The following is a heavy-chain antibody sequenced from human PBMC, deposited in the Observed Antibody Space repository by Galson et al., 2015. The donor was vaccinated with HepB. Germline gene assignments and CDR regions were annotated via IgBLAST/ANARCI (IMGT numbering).Heavy chain of an antibody. CDR1: GYTFTSYA. D-gene: IGHD1-1*01. V-gene: IGHV1-3*01. CDR3: ARVPGTTYTWFDP. J-gene: IGHJ5*02. Sequence: SVKVSCKASGYTFTSYAMHWVRQAPGQRLEWMGWINAGNGNTKYSQKFQGRVTITRDTSASTAYMELSSLRSEDTAVYYCARVPGTTYTWFDPWGQGTLVTVSS. CDR2: INAGNGNT.